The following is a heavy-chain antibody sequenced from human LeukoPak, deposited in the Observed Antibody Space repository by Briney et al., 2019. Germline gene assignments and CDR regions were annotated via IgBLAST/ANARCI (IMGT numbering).Heavy chain of an antibody. CDR2: FDPEDGET. CDR3: ARDERLGYSSSWLIDY. D-gene: IGHD6-13*01. J-gene: IGHJ4*02. CDR1: GYTLTELS. V-gene: IGHV1-24*01. Sequence: ASVKVSCKVSGYTLTELSMHWVRLAPGKGLEWMGGFDPEDGETIYAQKFQGRVTITRDTSASTAYMELSSLRSEDTAVYYCARDERLGYSSSWLIDYWGQGTLVTVSS.